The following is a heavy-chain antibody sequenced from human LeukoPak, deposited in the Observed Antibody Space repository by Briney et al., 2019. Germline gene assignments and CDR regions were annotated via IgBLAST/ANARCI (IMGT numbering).Heavy chain of an antibody. D-gene: IGHD3-22*01. CDR2: IYYSGST. J-gene: IGHJ1*01. CDR1: GGSISSYY. Sequence: PSETLSLTCTVSGGSISSYYWSWIRQPPGKGLEWIGYIYYSGSTNYNPSLKSRVTISVDTSKNQFSLKLSSVTAADTAVYYCARHGSDYYDSSGYYYGYFQHWGQGTLVTVPS. CDR3: ARHGSDYYDSSGYYYGYFQH. V-gene: IGHV4-59*08.